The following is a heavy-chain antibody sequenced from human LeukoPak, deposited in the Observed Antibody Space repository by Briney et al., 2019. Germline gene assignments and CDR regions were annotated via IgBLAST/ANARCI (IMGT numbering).Heavy chain of an antibody. CDR3: ARGADYGGNSVPFDY. J-gene: IGHJ4*02. CDR1: GGSISSGGHY. Sequence: PSQTLSLTCTVSGGSISSGGHYWGWIRQQPGKGLEWIGHIYYRGTTYYNPSLKSRVSISLDTSKNQVSLKLTSVTAADTAVYYCARGADYGGNSVPFDYWGQGTLVTVSS. CDR2: IYYRGTT. V-gene: IGHV4-31*03. D-gene: IGHD4-23*01.